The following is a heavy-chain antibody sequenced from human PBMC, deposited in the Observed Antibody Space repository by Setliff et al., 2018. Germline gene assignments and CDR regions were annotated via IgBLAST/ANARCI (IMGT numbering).Heavy chain of an antibody. CDR3: ARAYSSGWYAVYIHYYGMDV. D-gene: IGHD6-19*01. V-gene: IGHV1-69*05. J-gene: IGHJ6*02. CDR1: GGTFSSYA. CDR2: IIPIFGTA. Sequence: ASVKVSCKASGGTFSSYAISWVRQAPGQGLEWMGGIIPIFGTANYAQKFQGRVTITTDESTSTAYMELSSLRSEDTAVYYCARAYSSGWYAVYIHYYGMDVWGQGTTVTVSS.